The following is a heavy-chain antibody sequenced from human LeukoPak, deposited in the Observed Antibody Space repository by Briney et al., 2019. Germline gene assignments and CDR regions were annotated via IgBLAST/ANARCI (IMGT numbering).Heavy chain of an antibody. D-gene: IGHD3-10*01. J-gene: IGHJ4*02. CDR2: INPSSGGS. Sequence: ASVKVSCKTSGYTFSYYYIHWVRQAPGQGLEWMGTINPSSGGSTYAQKLQGRVTVTRDMSTSTVYMELSSLRSEDTAVYYCATVGWFGEFGKPWGQGTLVTVSS. V-gene: IGHV1-46*04. CDR3: ATVGWFGEFGKP. CDR1: GYTFSYYY.